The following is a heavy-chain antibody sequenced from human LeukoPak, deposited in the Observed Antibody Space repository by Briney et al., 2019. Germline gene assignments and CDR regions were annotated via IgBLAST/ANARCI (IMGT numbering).Heavy chain of an antibody. Sequence: GGSLRLSSSASGFIFSIFCMSSVRQAPGKGLEWVANINQDGSEKYYVDSVSGRFTISRDNANNFLSLQMNSLRVEDTAIYYCARDRSIAASLDMGVWPKGPTVSVSS. CDR1: GFIFSIFC. CDR2: INQDGSEK. CDR3: ARDRSIAASLDMGV. J-gene: IGHJ6*03. V-gene: IGHV3-7*01. D-gene: IGHD6-25*01.